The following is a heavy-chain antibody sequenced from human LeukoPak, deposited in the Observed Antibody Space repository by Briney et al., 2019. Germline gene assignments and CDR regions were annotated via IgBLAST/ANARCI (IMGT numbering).Heavy chain of an antibody. Sequence: GGSLRLSCAASGFTFSSYAMHWVRQAPGKGLEWVAVISYDGSNKYYADSVKGRFTISRDNSRNTLYLQMNSLRAEDTAVYYCARDISGQWLVRSNYYYGMDVWGQGTTVTVSS. J-gene: IGHJ6*02. CDR2: ISYDGSNK. CDR3: ARDISGQWLVRSNYYYGMDV. D-gene: IGHD6-19*01. CDR1: GFTFSSYA. V-gene: IGHV3-30*04.